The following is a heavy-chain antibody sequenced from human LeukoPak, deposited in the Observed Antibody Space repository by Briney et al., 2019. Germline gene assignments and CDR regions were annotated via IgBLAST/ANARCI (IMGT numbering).Heavy chain of an antibody. D-gene: IGHD3-22*01. CDR1: GGSISSYY. CDR3: ARGARYYDSSGYPLLFQR. J-gene: IGHJ1*01. CDR2: IYTSGST. V-gene: IGHV4-4*07. Sequence: SETLSLACTVSGGSISSYYWSWIRQPAGKGLEWIGRIYTSGSTNYNPSLKSRVTMSVDTSKNQFSLKLSSVTAADTAVYYCARGARYYDSSGYPLLFQRWGQGTLVTDSS.